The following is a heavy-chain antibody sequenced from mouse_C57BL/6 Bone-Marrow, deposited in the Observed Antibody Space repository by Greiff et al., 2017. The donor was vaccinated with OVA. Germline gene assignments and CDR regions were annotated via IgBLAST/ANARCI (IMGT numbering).Heavy chain of an antibody. D-gene: IGHD1-1*01. V-gene: IGHV1-59*01. J-gene: IGHJ2*02. CDR2: IAPSDSYI. CDR3: AHYGSRLYLHY. CDR1: GYTFTNYW. Sequence: QVQLKQPGAELVRPGTSVKLSCKASGYTFTNYWMHWVKQRPGQGLEWIGVIAPSDSYINYNQKFKGRATSTVDTSSSTAYMHLSSLTSEDSAVYYCAHYGSRLYLHYWGQGTSLTVSS.